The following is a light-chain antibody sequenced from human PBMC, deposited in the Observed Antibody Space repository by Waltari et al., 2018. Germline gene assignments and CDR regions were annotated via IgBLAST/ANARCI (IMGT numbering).Light chain of an antibody. J-gene: IGKJ5*01. CDR2: YAS. CDR3: QQYNDWHLIT. V-gene: IGKV3-15*01. Sequence: EVVMTQSPATLSVFPGARATLSCRASQSVSINLAWYQQKPGQAPRLLIYYASTRATGIPAMFSGSRAGTEFTLTISSLQSEDFANYYCQQYNDWHLITFGQGTRLEI. CDR1: QSVSIN.